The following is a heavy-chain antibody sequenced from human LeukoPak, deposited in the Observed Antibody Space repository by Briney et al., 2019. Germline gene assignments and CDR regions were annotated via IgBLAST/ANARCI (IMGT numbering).Heavy chain of an antibody. Sequence: PSETLSLTCTVSGGSISSYYWSWFRQPPGKGLEWIGYTYYSGSTSYNPSLKSRVSISVDTSKNQFSLKLTSVTAADTAMYYCARPSRDGYVDAFDIWGQGTMVTVSS. V-gene: IGHV4-59*08. CDR2: TYYSGST. CDR3: ARPSRDGYVDAFDI. CDR1: GGSISSYY. J-gene: IGHJ3*02. D-gene: IGHD5-24*01.